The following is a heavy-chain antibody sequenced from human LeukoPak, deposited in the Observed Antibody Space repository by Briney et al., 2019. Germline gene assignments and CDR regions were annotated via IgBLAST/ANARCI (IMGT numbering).Heavy chain of an antibody. CDR3: AKRVPYGSSAVYFDS. CDR2: INDDAKNA. D-gene: IGHD6-6*01. V-gene: IGHV3-23*01. CDR1: GFTFGTYG. J-gene: IGHJ4*02. Sequence: GGSLRLSCAASGFTFGTYGMNWVRQAPGKGLEWVSAINDDAKNAFYADSVKGRFTISRDNSKNTLYLQMSSLTVEDTAIYYCAKRVPYGSSAVYFDSWGQGTLVTVSS.